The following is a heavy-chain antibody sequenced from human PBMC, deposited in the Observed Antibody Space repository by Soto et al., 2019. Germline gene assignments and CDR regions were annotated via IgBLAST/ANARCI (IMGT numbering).Heavy chain of an antibody. Sequence: GGSLRLSCAASGFTFSSYAMSWVRQAPGKGLEWVSGISGSGGSTYYADSVKGRFTISRDNSKNTLYLQMNSLRAEDTAVYYCAKGYCSSTSCSYDYWGQGTLVTVSS. V-gene: IGHV3-23*01. CDR3: AKGYCSSTSCSYDY. J-gene: IGHJ4*02. D-gene: IGHD2-2*01. CDR2: ISGSGGST. CDR1: GFTFSSYA.